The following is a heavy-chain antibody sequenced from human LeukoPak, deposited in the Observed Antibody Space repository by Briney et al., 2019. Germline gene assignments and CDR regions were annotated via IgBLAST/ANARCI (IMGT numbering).Heavy chain of an antibody. D-gene: IGHD6-19*01. Sequence: PGGSLRLSCAASGFTFSSYWMHWVRQAPGKGLVWVSRINTDGSSTSYADSVKGRFTISRDNAKNSLYLQMNSLRAEDTAIYYCARDFSSGWFDPWGQGTLVTVSS. V-gene: IGHV3-74*01. CDR2: INTDGSST. J-gene: IGHJ5*02. CDR1: GFTFSSYW. CDR3: ARDFSSGWFDP.